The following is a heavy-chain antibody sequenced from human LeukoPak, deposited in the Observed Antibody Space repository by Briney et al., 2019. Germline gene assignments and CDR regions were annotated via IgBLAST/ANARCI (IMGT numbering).Heavy chain of an antibody. CDR2: IYSGGST. CDR1: GFTVSCNY. J-gene: IGHJ6*02. D-gene: IGHD6-19*01. CDR3: AHLEGSSGWYGRGPNGMDV. V-gene: IGHV3-53*01. Sequence: AGSLRFSCAASGFTVSCNYMSRVRQAPGKGLEGCSVIYSGGSTYYPDSVGGRITISRDNSKNTMYLQMNSLRAEDTAVYYCAHLEGSSGWYGRGPNGMDVWGQGTTVTVSS.